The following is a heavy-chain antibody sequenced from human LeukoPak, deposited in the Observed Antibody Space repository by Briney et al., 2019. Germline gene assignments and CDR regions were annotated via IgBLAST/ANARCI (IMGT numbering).Heavy chain of an antibody. V-gene: IGHV3-74*01. CDR3: ARGGLSTGLDY. CDR1: GFSFSHHW. Sequence: GGSLRLSCAASGFSFSHHWMHWVRHAPGKGLAWVSHINSDGSTTTYADSVKGRLTISRDNAKNTLYLQMNSLRAEDTAVYYCARGGLSTGLDYWGQGTLVTVSS. CDR2: INSDGSTT. J-gene: IGHJ4*02. D-gene: IGHD5/OR15-5a*01.